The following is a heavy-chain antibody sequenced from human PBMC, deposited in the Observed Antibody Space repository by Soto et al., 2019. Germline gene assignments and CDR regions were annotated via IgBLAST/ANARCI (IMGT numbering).Heavy chain of an antibody. Sequence: QVQLQESGPGLVKPSQTLSLTCTVSGGSISSGDYYRSWIRQPPGKGLEWIGYIYYSGSTYYNPSLKSRVTISVDTSKNQFSLKLSSVTAADTAVYYCASATREYSSSSGFDYWGQGTLVTVSS. CDR2: IYYSGST. J-gene: IGHJ4*02. CDR1: GGSISSGDYY. D-gene: IGHD6-6*01. CDR3: ASATREYSSSSGFDY. V-gene: IGHV4-30-4*01.